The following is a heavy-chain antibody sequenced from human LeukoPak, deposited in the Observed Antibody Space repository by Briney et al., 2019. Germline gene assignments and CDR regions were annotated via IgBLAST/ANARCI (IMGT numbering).Heavy chain of an antibody. CDR3: ARDISPPPYFDY. Sequence: GGSLRLSCAASGFTFRSYSMNWVRQAPGKGLEWVSSISSSSSYIYYADSVKGRFTTSRDNAKNSLYLEMNSLRAEDTAVYYCARDISPPPYFDYWGQGTLVTVSS. CDR2: ISSSSSYI. CDR1: GFTFRSYS. V-gene: IGHV3-21*01. J-gene: IGHJ4*02.